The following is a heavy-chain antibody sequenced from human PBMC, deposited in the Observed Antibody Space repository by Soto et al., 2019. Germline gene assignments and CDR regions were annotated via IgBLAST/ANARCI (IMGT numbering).Heavy chain of an antibody. Sequence: QVQLQESGPGLVKPSETLSLTCTVSGGSISSYYWSWIRQPPGKGLEWIGYIYYSGSTNYNPSLKSRVTISVDTSKNQFSLKLSSVTAADTAVYYCARESLNSSSEYYYYGMDVWGQGTTVTVSS. CDR3: ARESLNSSSEYYYYGMDV. D-gene: IGHD6-13*01. J-gene: IGHJ6*02. V-gene: IGHV4-59*01. CDR1: GGSISSYY. CDR2: IYYSGST.